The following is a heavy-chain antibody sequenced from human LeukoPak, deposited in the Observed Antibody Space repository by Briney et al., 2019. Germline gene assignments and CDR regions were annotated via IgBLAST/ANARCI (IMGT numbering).Heavy chain of an antibody. J-gene: IGHJ6*03. V-gene: IGHV3-66*04. CDR1: GFTVSSDY. D-gene: IGHD3-22*01. Sequence: GGSLRLSCAASGFTVSSDYMNWVRQAPGKGLEWVPMIYSGGNTFYTDSVKGRFIISRDNSKNTLDLQMNSLRAEDTAVYYCARLTGYYFLQRGYMDVWGKGTTVTVSS. CDR3: ARLTGYYFLQRGYMDV. CDR2: IYSGGNT.